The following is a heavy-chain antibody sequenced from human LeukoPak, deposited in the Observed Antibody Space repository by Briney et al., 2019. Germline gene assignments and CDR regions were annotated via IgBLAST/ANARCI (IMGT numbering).Heavy chain of an antibody. CDR2: IYYSGST. CDR3: ARVGGYCSSTSCYFYYYMDV. CDR1: GHSITSGYY. V-gene: IGHV4-61*01. J-gene: IGHJ6*03. D-gene: IGHD2-2*01. Sequence: PSETLSLTCTVSGHSITSGYYWSWIRQPPGKGLEWIGYIYYSGSTNYNPSLKSRVTISVDTSKNQFSLKLSSVTAADTAVYYCARVGGYCSSTSCYFYYYMDVWGKGTTVTVSS.